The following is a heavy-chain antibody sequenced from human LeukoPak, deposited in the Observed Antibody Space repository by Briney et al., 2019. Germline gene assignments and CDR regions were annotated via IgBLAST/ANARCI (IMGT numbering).Heavy chain of an antibody. CDR3: ARARQQLVWANWFDP. CDR2: ISAYNGNT. J-gene: IGHJ5*02. V-gene: IGHV1-18*04. D-gene: IGHD6-13*01. Sequence: GASVKVSCKASGYSFTSYAINWVRQAPGQGLEWMGWISAYNGNTQYSQKVQGRVTMTTETSTSTAYMELRSLRSDDTAVYYCARARQQLVWANWFDPWGQGTLVTVSS. CDR1: GYSFTSYA.